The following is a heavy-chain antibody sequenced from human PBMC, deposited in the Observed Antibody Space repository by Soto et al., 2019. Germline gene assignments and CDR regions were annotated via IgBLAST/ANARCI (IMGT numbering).Heavy chain of an antibody. J-gene: IGHJ4*02. CDR1: GFTFSNAW. CDR2: IKSKTDGGTT. V-gene: IGHV3-15*01. CDR3: TTISHPRYDILTGYYLRFDY. D-gene: IGHD3-9*01. Sequence: GGSLRLSCAASGFTFSNAWMSWVRQAPGKGLEWVGRIKSKTDGGTTDYAAPVKGRFTISRDDSKNTLYLQMNSLKTEDTAVYYCTTISHPRYDILTGYYLRFDYWGQGTLVTVSS.